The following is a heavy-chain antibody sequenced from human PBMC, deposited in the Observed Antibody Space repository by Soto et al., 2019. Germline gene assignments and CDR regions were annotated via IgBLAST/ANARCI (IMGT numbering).Heavy chain of an antibody. D-gene: IGHD3-16*01. CDR1: GYTFTSYG. Sequence: QVQLVQSGPEVKKPGASVKVSCKASGYTFTSYGVSWVRLAPRQGHEWMGWISGYNGQTNYAQKFRGRVTFTADTSTNAAYRELWSLPSEDMAMYYCARDQRTELWVEVLTAMDVWGQGTTGTFSS. V-gene: IGHV1-18*03. CDR2: ISGYNGQT. J-gene: IGHJ6*01. CDR3: ARDQRTELWVEVLTAMDV.